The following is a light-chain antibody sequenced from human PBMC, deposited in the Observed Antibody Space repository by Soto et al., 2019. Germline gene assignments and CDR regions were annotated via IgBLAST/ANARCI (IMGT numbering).Light chain of an antibody. V-gene: IGKV1-39*01. CDR2: AAS. Sequence: DIQMTQSPSSLSASVGDRVTITCRASQIISSYLNWYQQKPGEAPKLLIYAASRLQNGVPSRFSGSESSTDFTLAISSLQPEDFATYYCQQSYSTPWTFGQGTKVEIK. CDR1: QIISSY. J-gene: IGKJ1*01. CDR3: QQSYSTPWT.